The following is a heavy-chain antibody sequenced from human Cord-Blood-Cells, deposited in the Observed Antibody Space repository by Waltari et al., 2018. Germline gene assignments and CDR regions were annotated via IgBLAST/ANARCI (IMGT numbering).Heavy chain of an antibody. CDR3: ARQGGRSGYYDAFDI. CDR2: IIPIFGTA. Sequence: QVQLVQSGAEVKKPGSSVKVSCTASGGTYSSYAISWVRQATGQGLEWMGGIIPIFGTANYAQKFQGRVTITADESTSTAYMELSSLRSEDTAVYYCARQGGRSGYYDAFDIWGQGTMVTVSS. CDR1: GGTYSSYA. D-gene: IGHD3-3*01. J-gene: IGHJ3*02. V-gene: IGHV1-69*12.